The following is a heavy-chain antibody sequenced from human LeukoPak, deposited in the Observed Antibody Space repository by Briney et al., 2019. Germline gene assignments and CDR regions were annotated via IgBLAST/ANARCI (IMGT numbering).Heavy chain of an antibody. CDR1: GFNFGTYW. CDR3: VFFYTALKIPY. J-gene: IGHJ4*02. V-gene: IGHV3-74*01. Sequence: GGSLRLSCAASGFNFGTYWMHWVRQAPGKGLVWVSTISPGGSIPTYADSVKGRFTISRDNAKNTLFLQMDSLRAEDTAIYYCVFFYTALKIPYWGQGALVTVSS. CDR2: ISPGGSIP. D-gene: IGHD3-16*01.